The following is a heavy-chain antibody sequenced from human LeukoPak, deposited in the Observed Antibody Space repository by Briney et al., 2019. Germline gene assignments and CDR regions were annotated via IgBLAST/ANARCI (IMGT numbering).Heavy chain of an antibody. CDR2: IWYVGSNK. J-gene: IGHJ3*02. CDR3: ARDRPRTMIVGRDAFDI. V-gene: IGHV3-33*01. CDR1: GFTFSSYG. D-gene: IGHD3-22*01. Sequence: GGSLRLSCAASGFTFSSYGMHWVRQAPGKGLEWVAVIWYVGSNKYYADSVKGRFTISRDNSKNTLYLQMNSLRAEDTAVYYCARDRPRTMIVGRDAFDIWGQGTMVTVSS.